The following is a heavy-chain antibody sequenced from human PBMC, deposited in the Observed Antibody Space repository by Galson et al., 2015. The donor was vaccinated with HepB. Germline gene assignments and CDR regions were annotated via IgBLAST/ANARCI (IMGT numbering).Heavy chain of an antibody. CDR3: AKHGGYCSGGRCYEHFDY. J-gene: IGHJ4*02. V-gene: IGHV3-23*01. CDR2: IGASGSST. D-gene: IGHD2-15*01. Sequence: SLRLSCAASGFTFSLYAMSWVRQAPGKGLEWVSAIGASGSSTYYADSVKGRFTISRDNSKNTLYLQMNSLRAEDTAVYYCAKHGGYCSGGRCYEHFDYWGQGTLVTVSS. CDR1: GFTFSLYA.